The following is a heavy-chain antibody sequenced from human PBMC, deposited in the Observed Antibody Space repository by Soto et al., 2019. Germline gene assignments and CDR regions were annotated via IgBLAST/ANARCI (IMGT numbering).Heavy chain of an antibody. J-gene: IGHJ4*02. V-gene: IGHV3-49*03. CDR2: IRNKASGGTI. CDR1: GFNFGDYA. Sequence: GGSLGLSCTASGFNFGDYAMSWFRQAPGKGLEWVGFIRNKASGGTIEYAASVKGRFTISRDDSKSIAYLQMDSLETEDTAVYYCARDSFSWATFDYWGQGTLVTVSS. D-gene: IGHD1-26*01. CDR3: ARDSFSWATFDY.